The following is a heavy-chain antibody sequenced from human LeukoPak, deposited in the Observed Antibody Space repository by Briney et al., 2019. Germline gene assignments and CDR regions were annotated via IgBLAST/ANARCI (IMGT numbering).Heavy chain of an antibody. D-gene: IGHD3-10*01. V-gene: IGHV4-34*01. Sequence: SETLSLTCAVYGVSFSGYQWSWIRQSPGKGLEWIGEINHSGSTNYNPSLKSRVTISVDTSKNQFSLKLSSVTAADTAVYYCARESAVRGVIPNWGQGTLVTVSS. J-gene: IGHJ4*02. CDR3: ARESAVRGVIPN. CDR2: INHSGST. CDR1: GVSFSGYQ.